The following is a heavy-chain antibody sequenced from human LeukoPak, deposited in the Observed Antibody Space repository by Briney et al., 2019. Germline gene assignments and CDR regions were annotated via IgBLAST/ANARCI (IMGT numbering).Heavy chain of an antibody. J-gene: IGHJ3*02. D-gene: IGHD1-20*01. Sequence: PSETLSLTCTVSGGSMTTYYWSWIRQPPGKGLEWVAYIYSSGSTNYNPSLKSRLTISIDTSKKQFSLKLSSVTAADTALYYCARLPAARLISGAFDIWGQGTMVTVSS. CDR3: ARLPAARLISGAFDI. V-gene: IGHV4-59*01. CDR1: GGSMTTYY. CDR2: IYSSGST.